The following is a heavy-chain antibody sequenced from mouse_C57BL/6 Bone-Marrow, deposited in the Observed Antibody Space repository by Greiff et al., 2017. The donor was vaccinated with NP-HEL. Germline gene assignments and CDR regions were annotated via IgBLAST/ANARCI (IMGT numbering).Heavy chain of an antibody. J-gene: IGHJ3*01. D-gene: IGHD2-4*01. V-gene: IGHV14-4*01. CDR1: GFNIKDDY. CDR2: IAPENGDT. Sequence: VQLKQSGAELVRPGASVKLSCTASGFNIKDDYMHWVKQRPEQGLEWIGWIAPENGDTEYASKFQGKATITADTSSNTAYLPLSSLTPEDTAVYYCTPYYYYDSAWFAYWGQGTLVTVSA. CDR3: TPYYYYDSAWFAY.